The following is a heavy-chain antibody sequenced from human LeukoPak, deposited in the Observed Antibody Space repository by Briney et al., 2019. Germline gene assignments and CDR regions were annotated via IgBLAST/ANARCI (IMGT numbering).Heavy chain of an antibody. D-gene: IGHD2-2*01. J-gene: IGHJ5*02. V-gene: IGHV4-59*01. CDR1: GGSISSYY. Sequence: SETLSLTCTVSGGSISSYYWSWIRQPPGKGLEWIGYIYYSGSTNYNPSLKSRVTISVDTSKNQFSLKLSSVTAADTAVYYCARGGDIVVVPAAFAGDCFDPWGQGTLVTVSS. CDR2: IYYSGST. CDR3: ARGGDIVVVPAAFAGDCFDP.